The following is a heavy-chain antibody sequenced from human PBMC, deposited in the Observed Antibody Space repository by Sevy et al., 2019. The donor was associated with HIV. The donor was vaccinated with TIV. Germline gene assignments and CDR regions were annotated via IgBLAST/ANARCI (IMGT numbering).Heavy chain of an antibody. CDR3: ARLERGYSYGYRGGWFDP. CDR1: GFTFSSYS. J-gene: IGHJ5*02. Sequence: GGSLRLSCAASGFTFSSYSMNWVRQAPGKGLEWVSSISSSSSYIYYVDSVKGRFTISRDNAKNSLYLQMNSLRAEDTAVYFCARLERGYSYGYRGGWFDPWGQGTLVTVSS. CDR2: ISSSSSYI. V-gene: IGHV3-21*01. D-gene: IGHD5-18*01.